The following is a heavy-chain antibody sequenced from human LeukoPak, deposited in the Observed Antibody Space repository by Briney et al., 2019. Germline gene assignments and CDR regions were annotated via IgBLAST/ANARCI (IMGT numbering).Heavy chain of an antibody. CDR1: GGSFSGYY. Sequence: KASETLSLTCAVYGGSFSGYYWSWIRPPPGKGLEWIGENNHSGSTNYNPSLKSRVTISVDTSKNQFSLMLSSGTAADTAVYYCARSKLRVLFYWGQGTLVTVSS. J-gene: IGHJ4*02. D-gene: IGHD4-17*01. CDR3: ARSKLRVLFY. V-gene: IGHV4-34*01. CDR2: NNHSGST.